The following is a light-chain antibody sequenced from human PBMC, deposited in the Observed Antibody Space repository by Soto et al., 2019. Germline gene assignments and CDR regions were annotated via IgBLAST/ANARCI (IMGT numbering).Light chain of an antibody. CDR1: SSDVGGYNY. Sequence: QSVLTQPPSASGSPGQSVTISCSGTSSDVGGYNYVSWYQQHPGKAPKLMIYEVSKRPSGVPDRFSGSKSGNTASLTVSGLQAEVEADYYCSSYGGSNNLIFGGGTKLTVL. CDR2: EVS. CDR3: SSYGGSNNLI. V-gene: IGLV2-8*01. J-gene: IGLJ2*01.